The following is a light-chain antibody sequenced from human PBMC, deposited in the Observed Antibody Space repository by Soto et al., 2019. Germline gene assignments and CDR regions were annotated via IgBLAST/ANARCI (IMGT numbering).Light chain of an antibody. CDR3: QQSYSTPT. J-gene: IGKJ5*01. CDR1: QSISSY. Sequence: DSQMTQPPSSLSASVGDRVTITCRASQSISSYLNWYQQKPGKAPKLLIYAASSLQSGVPSRFSGSGSGTDFTLTISSLQPEDFATYYCQQSYSTPTFGQGTRLE. V-gene: IGKV1-39*01. CDR2: AAS.